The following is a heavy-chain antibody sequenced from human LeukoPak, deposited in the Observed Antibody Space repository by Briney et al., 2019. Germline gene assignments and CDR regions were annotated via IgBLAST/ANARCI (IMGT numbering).Heavy chain of an antibody. J-gene: IGHJ4*02. CDR2: IIPIFGTA. CDR1: GGTFSSYA. V-gene: IGHV1-69*13. Sequence: RASVKVSCKASGGTFSSYAISWVRQAPGQGLEWMGGIIPIFGTANYAQKFQGRVTITADESTSTAYMELSSLRSEDTAVYYCARLRYGSGSYYDYWGQGTLVTVSS. D-gene: IGHD3-10*01. CDR3: ARLRYGSGSYYDY.